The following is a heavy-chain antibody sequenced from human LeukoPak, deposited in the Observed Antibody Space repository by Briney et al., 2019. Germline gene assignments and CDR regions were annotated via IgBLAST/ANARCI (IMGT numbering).Heavy chain of an antibody. J-gene: IGHJ4*02. CDR2: ISSSSSTI. Sequence: PGGSLRLSCAASGFTFSSYSMNWVRQAPGKGLEWVSYISSSSSTIYYADSVKGRFTISRDNAKNSLYLQMNSLRAEDTAVYYCARDDGITMVRGVISDFDYWGQGTLVTVSS. D-gene: IGHD3-10*01. CDR1: GFTFSSYS. CDR3: ARDDGITMVRGVISDFDY. V-gene: IGHV3-48*01.